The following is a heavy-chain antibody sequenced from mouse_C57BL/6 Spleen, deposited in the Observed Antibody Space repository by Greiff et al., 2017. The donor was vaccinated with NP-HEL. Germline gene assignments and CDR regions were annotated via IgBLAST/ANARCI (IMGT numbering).Heavy chain of an antibody. V-gene: IGHV3-6*01. CDR3: ARDDYDEGNFDY. Sequence: EVQLVESGPGLVKPSQSLSLTCSVTGYSITSGYYWNWIRQFPGNKLEWMGYISYDGSNNYNPSLKNPISITPDTSQNQFFLKLNSVTTEDTATYYCARDDYDEGNFDYWGQGTTLTVSS. CDR1: GYSITSGYY. J-gene: IGHJ2*01. CDR2: ISYDGSN. D-gene: IGHD2-4*01.